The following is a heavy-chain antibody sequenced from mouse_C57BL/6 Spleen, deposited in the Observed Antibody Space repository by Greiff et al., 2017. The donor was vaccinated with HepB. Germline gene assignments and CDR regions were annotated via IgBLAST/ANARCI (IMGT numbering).Heavy chain of an antibody. CDR3: AREPTVVATGAMDY. J-gene: IGHJ4*01. CDR2: IWSDGST. CDR1: GFSLTSYG. V-gene: IGHV2-6*03. Sequence: VKVVESGPGLVAPSQSLSITCTVSGFSLTSYGVHWVRQPPGKGLEWLVVIWSDGSTTYNSALKSRLSISKDNSKSQVFLKMNSLQTDDTAMYYCAREPTVVATGAMDYWGQGTSVTVSS. D-gene: IGHD1-1*01.